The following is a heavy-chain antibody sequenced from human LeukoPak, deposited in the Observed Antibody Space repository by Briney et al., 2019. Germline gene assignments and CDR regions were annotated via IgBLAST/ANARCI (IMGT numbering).Heavy chain of an antibody. CDR3: AATSPHLLRYFDWLPGVIDY. V-gene: IGHV4-59*01. Sequence: SETLSLTCTVSGGSISSYYWSWIRQPPGKGLEWIGYIYYSGSTNYNPPLKSRVTISVDTSKNQFPLKLSSVTAADTAVYYCAATSPHLLRYFDWLPGVIDYWGQGTLVTVSS. CDR2: IYYSGST. CDR1: GGSISSYY. D-gene: IGHD3-9*01. J-gene: IGHJ4*02.